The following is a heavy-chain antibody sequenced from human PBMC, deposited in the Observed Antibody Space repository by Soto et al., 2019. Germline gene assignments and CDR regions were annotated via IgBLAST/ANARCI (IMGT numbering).Heavy chain of an antibody. D-gene: IGHD3-10*01. CDR3: ARGPGGFGDFSLDY. CDR1: GGSINTYY. V-gene: IGHV4-4*07. J-gene: IGHJ4*02. Sequence: QVQLQESGPGLVKPSETLSLTCAVSGGSINTYYWSWIRQPAGKGLEWIGRIYSGGSTNYNPSLKSRVTMSVDTSKNQFSLKVTSAAAADTAVYYCARGPGGFGDFSLDYWGQGTLVTVSS. CDR2: IYSGGST.